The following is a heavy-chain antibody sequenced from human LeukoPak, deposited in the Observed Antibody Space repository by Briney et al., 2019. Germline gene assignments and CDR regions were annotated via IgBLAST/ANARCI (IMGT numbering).Heavy chain of an antibody. CDR2: IRYDASHK. J-gene: IGHJ5*02. CDR3: AKAGGTYYPDHFDP. V-gene: IGHV3-30*02. CDR1: GFTFSSFG. D-gene: IGHD1-26*01. Sequence: GGSLRLSCAASGFTFSSFGMHWVRQAPGKGLEWVAFIRYDASHKYYADSVKGRFTISRDNSKNTLYMQMDSLRVEDTAVYYCAKAGGTYYPDHFDPWGQGTLVTVSS.